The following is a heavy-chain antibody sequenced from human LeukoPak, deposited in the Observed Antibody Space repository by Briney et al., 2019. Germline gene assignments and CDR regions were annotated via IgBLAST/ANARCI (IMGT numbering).Heavy chain of an antibody. Sequence: GASVKVSCKASGYTFTGYYMHLVRQAPGQGLEWMGWINPNSGGTNYAQKFQGRVTMTRDTSISTAYMELSRLRSDDTAVYYCARFPGDSGSYFYPFDYWRQGTLVTVSS. V-gene: IGHV1-2*02. CDR1: GYTFTGYY. CDR3: ARFPGDSGSYFYPFDY. CDR2: INPNSGGT. J-gene: IGHJ4*02. D-gene: IGHD1-26*01.